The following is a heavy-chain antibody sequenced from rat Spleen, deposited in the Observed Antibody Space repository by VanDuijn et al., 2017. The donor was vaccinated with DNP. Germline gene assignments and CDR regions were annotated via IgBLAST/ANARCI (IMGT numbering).Heavy chain of an antibody. D-gene: IGHD1-2*01. V-gene: IGHV2-4*01. CDR2: IWSGGST. Sequence: QVQLKESGPGLVQPSQTLSLTCTVSGFSLTSYGVSWVRQPPGKGLEWLGAIWSGGSTDYNSALKSRLRISKDTSKSQVFLRMNSLQTEDTATYYCARSPETSYIYFPWAYWGQGTLVIVSS. J-gene: IGHJ3*01. CDR3: ARSPETSYIYFPWAY. CDR1: GFSLTSYG.